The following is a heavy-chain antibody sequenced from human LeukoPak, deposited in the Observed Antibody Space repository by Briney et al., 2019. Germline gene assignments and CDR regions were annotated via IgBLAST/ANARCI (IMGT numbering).Heavy chain of an antibody. D-gene: IGHD3-22*01. V-gene: IGHV5-51*01. CDR1: GYSFTSYW. CDR2: IYPGDSDT. J-gene: IGHJ4*02. Sequence: GESLKISCKGSGYSFTSYWIGWVRQMPGKGLEWMGIIYPGDSDTRYSPSFQGQVTISADKSISTAYLQWSSLKASDTAMYYCARSRTYYYDSSGYSPGKFDYWGQGTLVTVSS. CDR3: ARSRTYYYDSSGYSPGKFDY.